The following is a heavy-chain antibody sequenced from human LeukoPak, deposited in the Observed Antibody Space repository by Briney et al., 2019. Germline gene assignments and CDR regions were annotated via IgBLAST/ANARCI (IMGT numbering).Heavy chain of an antibody. Sequence: GASVKVSCKASGYTFTSCYIHWVRQAPGQGLEWVGLINPDTGGAKYAQKFQGRVTMTRDTSISTAYMELSRLTSDDTAVYFCARGEELWFDYWGQGTLVTVSS. V-gene: IGHV1-2*02. CDR3: ARGEELWFDY. CDR2: INPDTGGA. CDR1: GYTFTSCY. J-gene: IGHJ4*02. D-gene: IGHD5-18*01.